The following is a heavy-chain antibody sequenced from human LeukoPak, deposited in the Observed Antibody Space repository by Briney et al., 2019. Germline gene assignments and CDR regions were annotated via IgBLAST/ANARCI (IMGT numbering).Heavy chain of an antibody. CDR1: GGTFSSYA. CDR3: ARARYSGYDFLLGAFDI. CDR2: IIPILGIA. V-gene: IGHV1-69*04. D-gene: IGHD5-12*01. J-gene: IGHJ3*02. Sequence: SVKVSCKASGGTFSSYAISWVRQAPGQGLEWMGRIIPILGIANYAQKFQGRVTITADKSTSTAYMELSSLRSEDTAVYYCARARYSGYDFLLGAFDIWGQGTMVTVSS.